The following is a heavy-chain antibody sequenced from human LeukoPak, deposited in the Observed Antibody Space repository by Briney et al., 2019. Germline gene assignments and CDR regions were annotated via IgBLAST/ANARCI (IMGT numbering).Heavy chain of an antibody. CDR3: AKDYYYDSSGYYPYYFDY. CDR2: ISGSGGST. D-gene: IGHD3-22*01. J-gene: IGHJ4*02. V-gene: IGHV3-23*01. CDR1: GFTFSSYA. Sequence: PGGSLRLSCAASGFTFSSYAMSWVRQAPGKGLEWVSAISGSGGSTYYTDSVKGRFTISRDKSKNTLYLQMNSLRAEDTAVYYCAKDYYYDSSGYYPYYFDYWGQGTLVTVSS.